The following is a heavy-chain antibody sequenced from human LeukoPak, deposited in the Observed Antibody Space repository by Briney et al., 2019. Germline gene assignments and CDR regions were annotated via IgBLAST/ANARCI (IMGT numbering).Heavy chain of an antibody. CDR2: IFHTGST. D-gene: IGHD4-17*01. V-gene: IGHV4-4*02. CDR1: GGSISSSNR. Sequence: SETLSLTCAASGGSISSSNRWNWVRQPPGKGLEWIGEIFHTGSTHYNPSLESRVSISLDKSKNQFSLKLSSVTAADTAVYYCATMDYGDTDTSYFDYWGQGTLVTVSS. J-gene: IGHJ4*02. CDR3: ATMDYGDTDTSYFDY.